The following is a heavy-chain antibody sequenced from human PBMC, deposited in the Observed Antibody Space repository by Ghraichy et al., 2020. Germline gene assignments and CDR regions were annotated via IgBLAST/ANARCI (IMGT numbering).Heavy chain of an antibody. CDR3: ARAPPYDVLAALDY. D-gene: IGHD3-9*01. CDR1: GGSISDYY. Sequence: SETLSLTCTVSGGSISDYYWNWIRQPPGKGLEWIGYMSYSGSTNYNPSLESRLTMSVDTSRNLFSLELASVTSADTAVYYCARAPPYDVLAALDYWGQGTLVTVSS. J-gene: IGHJ4*02. CDR2: MSYSGST. V-gene: IGHV4-59*01.